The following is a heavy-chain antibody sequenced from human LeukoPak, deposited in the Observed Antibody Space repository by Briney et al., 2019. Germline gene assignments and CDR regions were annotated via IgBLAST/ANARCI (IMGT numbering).Heavy chain of an antibody. J-gene: IGHJ4*02. CDR1: GFTFSDRY. V-gene: IGHV3-11*06. Sequence: GGSLRLSCVASGFTFSDRYMTWIRQAPGKGLEWVARISDDSTYTNYADSVKGRFSISRDNAKKSLYLQMDSLRAEDTAVYYCARGVEWERLLFPFDYWGLGTLVTVSS. D-gene: IGHD1-26*01. CDR3: ARGVEWERLLFPFDY. CDR2: ISDDSTYT.